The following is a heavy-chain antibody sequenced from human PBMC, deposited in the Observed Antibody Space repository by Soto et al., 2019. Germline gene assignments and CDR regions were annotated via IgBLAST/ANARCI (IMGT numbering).Heavy chain of an antibody. CDR2: ISYDGSNK. Sequence: GRSLRLSCAASGFTFSSYGMHWVRQAPGKGLEWVAVISYDGSNKYYADSVKGRFTISRDNSKNTLYLQMNSLRAEDTAVYYCAKDGIAVADPYFDYWGQGTLVTVSS. CDR3: AKDGIAVADPYFDY. V-gene: IGHV3-30*18. J-gene: IGHJ4*02. D-gene: IGHD6-19*01. CDR1: GFTFSSYG.